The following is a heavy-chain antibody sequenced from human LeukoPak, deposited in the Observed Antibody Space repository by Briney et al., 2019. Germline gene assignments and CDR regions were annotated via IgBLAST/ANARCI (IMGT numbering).Heavy chain of an antibody. CDR1: GFTFSSYA. V-gene: IGHV3-30*18. D-gene: IGHD3-10*01. CDR2: ITFDGNSK. CDR3: AKDLSYGSYSFDS. Sequence: GGSLRLSCAASGFTFSSYAMSWVRQAPGKGLEWVAIITFDGNSKSYADSVKGRFTVSRDNSKNTLYLQMSSLRTEDTAVYYCAKDLSYGSYSFDSWGQGALVTVSS. J-gene: IGHJ4*02.